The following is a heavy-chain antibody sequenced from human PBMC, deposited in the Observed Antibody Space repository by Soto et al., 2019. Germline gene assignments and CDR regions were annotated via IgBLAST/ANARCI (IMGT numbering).Heavy chain of an antibody. J-gene: IGHJ4*02. Sequence: QITLKESGPTLVKPTQTLTLTCTFSGFSLSTSGVGVGWIRQPPGKALEWLALIYWDDDKRYSPSLKSRLTNTKDTSKTQIVLTLTNKDPVDTATYYGARCTYYYGSGSPFDYWGQGTLVTVSS. V-gene: IGHV2-5*02. CDR2: IYWDDDK. CDR3: ARCTYYYGSGSPFDY. CDR1: GFSLSTSGVG. D-gene: IGHD3-10*01.